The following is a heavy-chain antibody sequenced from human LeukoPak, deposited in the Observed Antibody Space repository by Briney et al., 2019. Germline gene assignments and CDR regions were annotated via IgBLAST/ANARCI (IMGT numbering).Heavy chain of an antibody. J-gene: IGHJ4*02. Sequence: PGGSLRLSCAASGFTFSSYNMNWVRQAPGKGLEWVSSISSGSSYIYYADSLKGRVTISRDNAKNSLYLQMNSLRAEDTAVYFCARVGYSGWNFDDWGQGTLVTVSS. CDR2: ISSGSSYI. D-gene: IGHD5-12*01. CDR1: GFTFSSYN. V-gene: IGHV3-21*01. CDR3: ARVGYSGWNFDD.